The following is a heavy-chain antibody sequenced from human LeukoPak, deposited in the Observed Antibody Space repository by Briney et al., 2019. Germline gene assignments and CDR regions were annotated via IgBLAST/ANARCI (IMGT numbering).Heavy chain of an antibody. CDR1: GFTFSSYA. Sequence: GGSLRLSCAASGFTFSSYAMHWVRQAPGKGLEWVALISHDGSNKYYADSVKGRFTISRDNSKNTLYLQMNSLRAEDTAVYYCAKFFTGEYVRAFDIWGQGTMVTVSS. J-gene: IGHJ3*02. CDR2: ISHDGSNK. V-gene: IGHV3-30*18. D-gene: IGHD3-10*02. CDR3: AKFFTGEYVRAFDI.